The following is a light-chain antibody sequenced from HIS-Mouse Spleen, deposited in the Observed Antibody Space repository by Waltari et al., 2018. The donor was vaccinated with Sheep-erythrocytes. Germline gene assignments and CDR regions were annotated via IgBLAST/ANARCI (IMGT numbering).Light chain of an antibody. Sequence: DIQMTQSPSSVSASVGDRVTIPCRASHGISSWLAWYQQKPGKATKLPIYAASSWQSGFPSRFRGSGSGTGFTLTVSSLQPEDFATYYCQQANSFPITFGQGTRLEIK. V-gene: IGKV1-12*01. CDR2: AAS. J-gene: IGKJ5*01. CDR1: HGISSW. CDR3: QQANSFPIT.